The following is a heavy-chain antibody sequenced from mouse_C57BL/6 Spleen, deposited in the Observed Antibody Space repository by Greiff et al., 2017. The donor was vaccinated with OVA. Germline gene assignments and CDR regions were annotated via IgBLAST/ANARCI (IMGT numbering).Heavy chain of an antibody. D-gene: IGHD1-1*01. J-gene: IGHJ2*01. Sequence: QVQLKQSGTELVKPGASVKLSCKASGYTFTSYWMHWVKQRPGQGLEWIGNINPSNGGTNYNEKFKSKATLTVDKSSSTAYMQLSSLTSEDSAVYYCAWATTVVADFDYWGQGTTLTVSS. CDR3: AWATTVVADFDY. CDR1: GYTFTSYW. CDR2: INPSNGGT. V-gene: IGHV1-53*01.